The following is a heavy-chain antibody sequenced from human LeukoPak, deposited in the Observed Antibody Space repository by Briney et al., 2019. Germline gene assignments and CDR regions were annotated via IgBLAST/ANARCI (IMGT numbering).Heavy chain of an antibody. J-gene: IGHJ6*03. CDR1: GGSFSGYY. CDR2: INHSGST. CDR3: ARNKRVYYYYMDV. V-gene: IGHV4-34*01. Sequence: SETLSLTCAVYGGSFSGYYWSWTRQPPGKGLEWIGEINHSGSTNYNPSLKSRVTISVDTSKNQFSLKLSSVTAADTAVYYCARNKRVYYYYMDVWGKGTTVTVSS.